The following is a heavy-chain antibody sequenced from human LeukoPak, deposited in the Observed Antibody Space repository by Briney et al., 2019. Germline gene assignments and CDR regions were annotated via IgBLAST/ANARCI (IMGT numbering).Heavy chain of an antibody. CDR3: AREYCSGGSCYSSQNWFDP. CDR1: GFTFSSYW. J-gene: IGHJ5*02. V-gene: IGHV3-7*01. CDR2: IKQDGSEK. Sequence: GGSLRLSCAASGFTFSSYWMSWVRQAPGKGLEWVANIKQDGSEKYYVDSVKGRFTISRDNAKNSLYLQMNSLRAEDTAVYYCAREYCSGGSCYSSQNWFDPWGQGTLVTVPS. D-gene: IGHD2-15*01.